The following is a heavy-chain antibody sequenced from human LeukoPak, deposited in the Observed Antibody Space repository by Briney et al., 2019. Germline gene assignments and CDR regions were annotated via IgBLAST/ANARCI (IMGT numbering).Heavy chain of an antibody. CDR3: ARHPLVVPAATYFDY. J-gene: IGHJ4*02. V-gene: IGHV4-39*01. CDR1: GGSISSTTYY. CDR2: IYYSGTT. Sequence: SETLSLTCTASGGSISSTTYYWGWIRQTPGKGLEWIGSIYYSGTTYYNPSPKSRATISVDTSKNQFSLKLTSVTAADTAVYYCARHPLVVPAATYFDYWGPGTLVTVSS. D-gene: IGHD2-2*01.